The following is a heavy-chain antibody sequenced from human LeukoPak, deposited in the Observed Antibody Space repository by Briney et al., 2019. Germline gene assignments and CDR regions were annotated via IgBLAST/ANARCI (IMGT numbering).Heavy chain of an antibody. D-gene: IGHD2-2*01. CDR2: IYTSGST. CDR3: AGHWCTSSTDYYYYYMDV. Sequence: SETLSLTCTVFGGSISSYYWSWIRPPPGKGLEWIGYIYTSGSTNYNHSLKSRVTISVATSKNQLSLKLSSVTAADTAVYYCAGHWCTSSTDYYYYYMDVWGKGTTVTVSS. V-gene: IGHV4-4*09. CDR1: GGSISSYY. J-gene: IGHJ6*03.